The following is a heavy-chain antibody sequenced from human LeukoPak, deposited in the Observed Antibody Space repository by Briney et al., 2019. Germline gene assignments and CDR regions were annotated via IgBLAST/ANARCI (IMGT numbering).Heavy chain of an antibody. D-gene: IGHD2-2*01. CDR1: GFTFSSYA. Sequence: GRSLRLSCAASGFTFSSYAMHWVRQAPGKGLEWVAVISYDGSNKYYADSVKGRFTISRDNSKNTLYLQMNSLRAEDTAVYYCARDVYCSSTSCSLGGGFDPWGQGTLVIVSS. V-gene: IGHV3-30*04. CDR3: ARDVYCSSTSCSLGGGFDP. J-gene: IGHJ5*02. CDR2: ISYDGSNK.